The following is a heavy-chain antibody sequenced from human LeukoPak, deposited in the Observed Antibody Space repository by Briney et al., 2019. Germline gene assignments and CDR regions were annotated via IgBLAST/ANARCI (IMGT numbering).Heavy chain of an antibody. CDR1: GFTFSSYA. J-gene: IGHJ4*02. D-gene: IGHD7-27*01. CDR3: AREHWDFDY. Sequence: GGSLRLSCAASGFTFSSYAMTWVRQAPGKGLEWVSEISGSGESTYYGDSVKGRFTISRDNSKNTLYLQMNSRRAGDTAIYYCAREHWDFDYWGQGTLVTVSS. V-gene: IGHV3-23*01. CDR2: ISGSGEST.